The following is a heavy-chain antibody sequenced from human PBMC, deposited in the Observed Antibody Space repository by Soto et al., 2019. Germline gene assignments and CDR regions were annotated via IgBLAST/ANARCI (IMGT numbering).Heavy chain of an antibody. Sequence: QVQMQESGPGLVKPSETLSLTCTVSGDSVRNQYWSWIRRPPGRGLEWIGYIYRSGSTKYNPSLKSRLTISVDTAKNQVSLKLSSVTAADTAGYYCARTLDYGHMDVWGKGTTVTVSS. D-gene: IGHD3-16*01. CDR1: GDSVRNQY. CDR2: IYRSGST. J-gene: IGHJ6*03. CDR3: ARTLDYGHMDV. V-gene: IGHV4-4*09.